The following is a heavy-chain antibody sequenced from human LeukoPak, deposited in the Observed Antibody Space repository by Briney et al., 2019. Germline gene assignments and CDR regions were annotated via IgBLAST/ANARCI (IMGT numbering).Heavy chain of an antibody. D-gene: IGHD4-17*01. CDR2: ITPRDGTA. CDR1: GYTFTSYY. V-gene: IGHV1-46*03. CDR3: ARDSPSTVTTRSFDH. Sequence: ASVKVSCKASGYTFTSYYIHWVRQAPGQGFEWMGIITPRDGTAHYAQRFQGRLTLTGDTSTGTVYMRLSGLTSDDTAIYFCARDSPSTVTTRSFDHWGQGTLVTVSS. J-gene: IGHJ4*02.